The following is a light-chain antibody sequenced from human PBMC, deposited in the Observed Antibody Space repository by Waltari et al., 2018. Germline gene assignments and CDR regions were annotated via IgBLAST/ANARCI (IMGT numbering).Light chain of an antibody. CDR1: QSFTRY. CDR2: AAS. CDR3: QHYVSLPVT. Sequence: EIVLTQSPGTLSLSPGERATLSCRASQSFTRYLAWYQHRPGQAPRLLIYAASTRAAGVADRFSGSGSGTDFSLTISRLEPEDFAVYYCQHYVSLPVTFGQGTRVEIK. V-gene: IGKV3-20*01. J-gene: IGKJ1*01.